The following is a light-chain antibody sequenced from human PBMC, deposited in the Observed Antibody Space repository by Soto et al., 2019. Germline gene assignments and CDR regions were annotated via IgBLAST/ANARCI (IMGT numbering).Light chain of an antibody. V-gene: IGKV3-20*01. CDR2: GAS. J-gene: IGKJ1*01. CDR3: QEYGSSSWT. Sequence: EIVLTQSPGTLSLSPGERATLSCRASQSVSNRYLAWYQQKPGQAPRLLIYGASSRATGIPDRFSGSGSRTDFTLTISRLEPEDFAVYYCQEYGSSSWTFGQGTKVEIK. CDR1: QSVSNRY.